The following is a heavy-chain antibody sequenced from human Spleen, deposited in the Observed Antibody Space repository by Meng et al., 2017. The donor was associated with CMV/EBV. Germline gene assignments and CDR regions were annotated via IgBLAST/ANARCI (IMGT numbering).Heavy chain of an antibody. CDR2: ISWNSGSI. J-gene: IGHJ6*02. CDR3: ARDIAAAGTYYYFFAMDV. Sequence: SLKISCAASGFTFDDYAMHWVRQAPGKGLEWVSGISWNSGSIGYADSVKGRFTISRDNARNSLYLQMNGLRAEDTAVYYCARDIAAAGTYYYFFAMDVWGQGTTVTVSS. V-gene: IGHV3-9*01. CDR1: GFTFDDYA. D-gene: IGHD6-13*01.